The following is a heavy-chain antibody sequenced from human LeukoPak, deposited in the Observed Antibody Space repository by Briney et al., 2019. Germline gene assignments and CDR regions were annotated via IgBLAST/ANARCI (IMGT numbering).Heavy chain of an antibody. CDR1: GGSFSGYY. CDR3: ARGIVVAACYFDY. V-gene: IGHV4-34*01. D-gene: IGHD3-22*01. J-gene: IGHJ4*02. Sequence: SETLSLTCAVYGGSFSGYYWSWIRQPPGKGLEWIGEINHSGCTNYNPSLKSRVTIPVDTSKNQFSLKLSSVTAADTAVYYCARGIVVAACYFDYWGQGTLVTVSS. CDR2: INHSGCT.